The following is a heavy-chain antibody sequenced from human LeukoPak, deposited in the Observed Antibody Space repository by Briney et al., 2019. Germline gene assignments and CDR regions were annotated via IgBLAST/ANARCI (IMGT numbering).Heavy chain of an antibody. D-gene: IGHD2-2*02. Sequence: EASVKVSCKASGYTFANFGITWVRQAPGQGLEWMGWISVYSGNTNYAQNLQGRVTLTTDTSTSTAYMELRSLRSDDTALYYCAETCSSSSCYMVHWGQGTLVTVSS. V-gene: IGHV1-18*01. CDR1: GYTFANFG. CDR3: AETCSSSSCYMVH. J-gene: IGHJ4*02. CDR2: ISVYSGNT.